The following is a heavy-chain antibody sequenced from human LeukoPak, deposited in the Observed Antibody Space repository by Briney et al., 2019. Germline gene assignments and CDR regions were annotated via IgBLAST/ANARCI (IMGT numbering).Heavy chain of an antibody. CDR3: ARDRYYYDSSAYYEIGN. CDR1: GFIFSTYD. Sequence: AGSMRLSCAASGFIFSTYDMNWVRQAPGKGLEWVSYISSSGSTIYYADSVKGRFTISRDTAKNPLFLQMTSLRAEDTAVYYCARDRYYYDSSAYYEIGNSGEGTPGTVSS. D-gene: IGHD3-22*01. V-gene: IGHV3-48*03. CDR2: ISSSGSTI. J-gene: IGHJ4*02.